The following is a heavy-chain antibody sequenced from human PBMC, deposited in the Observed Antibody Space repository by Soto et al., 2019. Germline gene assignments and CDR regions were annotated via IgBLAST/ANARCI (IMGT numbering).Heavy chain of an antibody. Sequence: QVQLVQSGAEVKKPGASVKVSCKASGYTFTGYYMHWVRQAPGQVLEWMGWINPNSGGTNYAQKFQGWVTMTRDTSISTAYMELSRLRSDDTAVYYCARGGVVVVAAAGYGMDVWGQGTTVTVSS. D-gene: IGHD2-15*01. CDR1: GYTFTGYY. CDR2: INPNSGGT. CDR3: ARGGVVVVAAAGYGMDV. J-gene: IGHJ6*02. V-gene: IGHV1-2*04.